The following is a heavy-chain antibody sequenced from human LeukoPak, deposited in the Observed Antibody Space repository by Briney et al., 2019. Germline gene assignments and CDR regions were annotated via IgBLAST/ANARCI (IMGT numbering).Heavy chain of an antibody. CDR2: MNPNSGNT. CDR3: ARGRNDYGDYAEDY. J-gene: IGHJ4*02. D-gene: IGHD4-17*01. Sequence: ASVKVSCKGSGYTFTSYDINWVRQATGQGLEWMGWMNPNSGNTGYAQKFQGRVTMTRNTSISTAYMELSSLRSEDTAVYYCARGRNDYGDYAEDYWGQGTLVTVSS. V-gene: IGHV1-8*01. CDR1: GYTFTSYD.